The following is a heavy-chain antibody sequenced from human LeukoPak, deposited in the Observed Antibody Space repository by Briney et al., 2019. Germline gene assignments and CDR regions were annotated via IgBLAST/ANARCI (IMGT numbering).Heavy chain of an antibody. CDR2: INHDGSVQ. Sequence: GGSLRLSCAASGFLLSNYWMSWVRQAPGQGPEWVANINHDGSVQYYMGSVRGRFTISRDNAKNSLYLQMNSLRAEDTAMYYCARGDDSGYYDYFDYWGQGALVTVSS. CDR1: GFLLSNYW. D-gene: IGHD3-22*01. V-gene: IGHV3-7*03. J-gene: IGHJ4*02. CDR3: ARGDDSGYYDYFDY.